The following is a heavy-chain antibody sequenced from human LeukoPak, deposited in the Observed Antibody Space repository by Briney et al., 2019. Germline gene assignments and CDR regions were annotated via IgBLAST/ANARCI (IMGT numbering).Heavy chain of an antibody. J-gene: IGHJ4*02. CDR2: ISRNSGGT. CDR1: GYTFTGYY. D-gene: IGHD3-16*02. V-gene: IGHV1-2*02. CDR3: ARADLSPTYDYVWGSYRYGYFDY. Sequence: ASVKVSCKASGYTFTGYYMHWVRQAPGQGLEGMGWISRNSGGTNYAQKFQGRVTMTRDTSISTVYMELSRLRSDDTAVYYCARADLSPTYDYVWGSYRYGYFDYWGQGTLVTVSS.